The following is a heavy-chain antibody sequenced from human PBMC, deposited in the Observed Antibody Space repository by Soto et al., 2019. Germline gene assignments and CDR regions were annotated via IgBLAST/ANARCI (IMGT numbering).Heavy chain of an antibody. J-gene: IGHJ4*02. D-gene: IGHD5-18*01. CDR2: ISGSGGST. CDR1: GFTFSSYA. Sequence: QTGGSLRLSCAASGFTFSSYAMSWVRQAPGKGLEWVSAISGSGGSTYYADSVRGRFTISRDNSKNTLYLQMNSLRAEDTAVYYCANTWTGLVQLWLPFDYWGQGTLVTVSS. V-gene: IGHV3-23*01. CDR3: ANTWTGLVQLWLPFDY.